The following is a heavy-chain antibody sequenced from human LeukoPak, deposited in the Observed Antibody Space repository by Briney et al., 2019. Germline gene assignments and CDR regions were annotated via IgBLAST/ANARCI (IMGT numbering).Heavy chain of an antibody. D-gene: IGHD3-22*01. J-gene: IGHJ4*02. V-gene: IGHV3-23*01. CDR1: GFTFSSYA. CDR3: AKSPTRAYYYDSSGYYYLDY. Sequence: AGSLRLSCAASGFTFSSYAMSWVRQAPGKGLEWVSAICGSGGSTYYADSVKGRFTISRDNSKNTLYLQMNSLRAEDTAVYYCAKSPTRAYYYDSSGYYYLDYWGQGTLVTVSS. CDR2: ICGSGGST.